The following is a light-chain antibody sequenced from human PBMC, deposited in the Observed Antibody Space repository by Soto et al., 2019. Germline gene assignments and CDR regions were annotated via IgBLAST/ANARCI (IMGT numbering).Light chain of an antibody. CDR3: QQYGISPT. J-gene: IGKJ2*01. V-gene: IGKV3-20*01. CDR1: QSVSSSY. CDR2: GAS. Sequence: EIVLTQSPGTLSLSPGERATLSCRASQSVSSSYLAWYQQKPGQPPRLVMYGASSRATGIPDRFSGSGSGTDFTLTISRLEPEGFAVYYCQQYGISPTVGQGTKLEIK.